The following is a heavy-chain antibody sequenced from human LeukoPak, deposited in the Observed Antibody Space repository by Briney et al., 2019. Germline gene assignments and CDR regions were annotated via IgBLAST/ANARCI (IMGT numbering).Heavy chain of an antibody. CDR2: INPSGGST. D-gene: IGHD6-6*01. Sequence: GASVKVSCKASGYTFTSYYMHWVRQAPGQGLEWMGIINPSGGSTSYAQKFQGRVTMTRDTSTSTVYMELSSLRSEDTAVYYCARGPSTIAARTRCWFDPWGQGTLVTVSS. CDR3: ARGPSTIAARTRCWFDP. J-gene: IGHJ5*02. V-gene: IGHV1-46*01. CDR1: GYTFTSYY.